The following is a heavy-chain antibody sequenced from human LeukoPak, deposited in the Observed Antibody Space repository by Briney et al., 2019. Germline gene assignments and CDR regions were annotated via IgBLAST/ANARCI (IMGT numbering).Heavy chain of an antibody. CDR2: ISSSATYT. J-gene: IGHJ3*02. D-gene: IGHD3-10*01. Sequence: GGSLRLSCAASGFTFSDSYTSWILQAQGKGLEWVAYISSSATYTNYADSVKGRFTISRDNAKNSLYLQMNSLRAEDTAVYYCATVFGEPIWGQGTMVTVAS. CDR1: GFTFSDSY. CDR3: ATVFGEPI. V-gene: IGHV3-11*06.